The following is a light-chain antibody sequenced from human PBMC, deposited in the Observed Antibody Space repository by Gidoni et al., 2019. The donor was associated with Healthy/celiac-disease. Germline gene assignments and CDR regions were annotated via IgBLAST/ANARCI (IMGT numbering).Light chain of an antibody. CDR2: KDS. Sequence: SSELTQPPSVSVSPGQTARITCPGDALPKQYAYWYQQKPGQAPVLVIYKDSERPSGIPERFSGSSSGTTVTLTISGGQAEDEADYYCQSADSSGTYRVFGGGTKLTVL. CDR1: ALPKQY. CDR3: QSADSSGTYRV. J-gene: IGLJ3*02. V-gene: IGLV3-25*03.